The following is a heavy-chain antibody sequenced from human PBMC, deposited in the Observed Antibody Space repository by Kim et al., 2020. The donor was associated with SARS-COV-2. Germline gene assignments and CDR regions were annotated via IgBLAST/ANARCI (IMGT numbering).Heavy chain of an antibody. CDR2: INHSAAT. CDR3: ARGFYRTHVRGYLFDP. CDR1: DESFSAYY. D-gene: IGHD3-10*02. V-gene: IGHV4-34*01. Sequence: SETLSLTCDVYDESFSAYYWTWIRQPPGKGLEWIGEINHSAATNYNPSLRSRVTISIDTSKKQFSLKLSSVTAADTAVYYCARGFYRTHVRGYLFDPWGQGTLVTVSS. J-gene: IGHJ5*02.